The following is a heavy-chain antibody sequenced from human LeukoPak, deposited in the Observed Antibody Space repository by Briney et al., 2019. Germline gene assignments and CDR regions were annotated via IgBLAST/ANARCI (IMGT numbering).Heavy chain of an antibody. J-gene: IGHJ6*04. CDR1: GGSLSSYC. V-gene: IGHV4-59*08. CDR3: ARRDYDSSGSFV. D-gene: IGHD3-10*01. Sequence: SETLSLTCTVSGGSLSSYCCNWIRQPPGKGLEWVGYIYYSGSTNYNPSLKSRVTISVDTSKNQFSLKLSSVTAADTAVYYCARRDYDSSGSFVWGKGTTVTVSS. CDR2: IYYSGST.